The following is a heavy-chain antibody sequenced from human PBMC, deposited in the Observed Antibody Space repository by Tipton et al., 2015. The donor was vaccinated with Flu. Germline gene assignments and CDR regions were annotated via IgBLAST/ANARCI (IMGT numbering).Heavy chain of an antibody. CDR1: GFTFSNAW. V-gene: IGHV3-15*01. CDR3: TTDQMVYCSSTSCSHYGMDV. CDR2: IKSKTDGGTT. Sequence: SLRLSCAASGFTFSNAWMSWVRQAPGKGLEWVGRIKSKTDGGTTDYAAPVKGRFTISRDDSKNTLYLQMNSLKTEDTAVYYCTTDQMVYCSSTSCSHYGMDVWGQGTTVTVSS. J-gene: IGHJ6*02. D-gene: IGHD2-2*01.